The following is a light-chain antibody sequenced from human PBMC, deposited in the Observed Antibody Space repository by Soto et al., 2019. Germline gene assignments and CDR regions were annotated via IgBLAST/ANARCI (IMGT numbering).Light chain of an antibody. CDR3: SSYTSSSNVYV. CDR1: SSDVGGYNY. CDR2: DVS. V-gene: IGLV2-14*01. J-gene: IGLJ1*01. Sequence: QSALTQPASVSGSPGQSITISCTGTSSDVGGYNYVSWYQQHPGKAPKLMIYDVSNRPSGVSNRFSGSKSGNTASLTISGLQAEDEADYYCSSYTSSSNVYVFGTGTKLTVL.